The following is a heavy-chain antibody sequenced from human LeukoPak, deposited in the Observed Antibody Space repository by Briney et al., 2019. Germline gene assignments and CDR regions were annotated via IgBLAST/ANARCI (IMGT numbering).Heavy chain of an antibody. D-gene: IGHD1-1*01. Sequence: PGGSLRLSCETSGFSFTSFGMHWVRQAPGKGLEWVAVIWYDGSKTYHADSVKGRFAISRDTSKTTLYLQMNSLTAEDTAAYYCARSVRGSATGEGDAFDIWGQGTMVTVSS. CDR3: ARSVRGSATGEGDAFDI. CDR1: GFSFTSFG. CDR2: IWYDGSKT. V-gene: IGHV3-33*03. J-gene: IGHJ3*02.